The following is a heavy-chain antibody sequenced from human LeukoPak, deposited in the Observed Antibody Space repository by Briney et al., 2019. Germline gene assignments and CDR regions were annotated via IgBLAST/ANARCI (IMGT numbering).Heavy chain of an antibody. D-gene: IGHD3-3*01. V-gene: IGHV3-23*01. J-gene: IGHJ4*02. CDR1: GFTVSSKY. Sequence: PGGSLRLSCAASGFTVSSKYMSWVRQAPGKGLEWVSAISGSGGSTYYADSVKGRFTISRDNSKNTLYLQMNSLRAEDTAVYYCAKGTDSYDFWSGYYTTIDYWGQGTLVTVSS. CDR2: ISGSGGST. CDR3: AKGTDSYDFWSGYYTTIDY.